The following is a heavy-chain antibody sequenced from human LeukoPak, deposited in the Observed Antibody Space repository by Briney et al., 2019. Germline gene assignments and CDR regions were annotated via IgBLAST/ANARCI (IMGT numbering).Heavy chain of an antibody. Sequence: PSETLSLTCTVSGGSISSYYWSWIRQPPGKRLEWIGYIYFSGSTNYNPSFKSRVTISVDTSKNQFSLKLNSLTAADTAVYYCARHETYSSGWVDYWGQGTLVTVSS. CDR1: GGSISSYY. D-gene: IGHD6-19*01. J-gene: IGHJ4*02. V-gene: IGHV4-59*08. CDR2: IYFSGST. CDR3: ARHETYSSGWVDY.